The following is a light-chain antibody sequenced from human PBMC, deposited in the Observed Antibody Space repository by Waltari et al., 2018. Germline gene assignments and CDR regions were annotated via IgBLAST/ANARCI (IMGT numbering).Light chain of an antibody. CDR3: QQYASSPPYT. CDR2: GAS. CDR1: QSVSSSY. V-gene: IGKV3-20*01. Sequence: EIVVTQSPGTLSVSPGERATLACSAGQSVSSSYFAWYQQKPGQAPRLLIYGASSRSTGIPDRFSGSGSGTDFSLTISRLEPADFAVYYCQQYASSPPYTFGQGTKLEI. J-gene: IGKJ2*01.